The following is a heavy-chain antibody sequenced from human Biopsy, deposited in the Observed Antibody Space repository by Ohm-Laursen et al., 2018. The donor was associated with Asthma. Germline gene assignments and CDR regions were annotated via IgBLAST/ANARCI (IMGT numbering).Heavy chain of an antibody. CDR2: INSVFGTT. D-gene: IGHD2-2*01. CDR1: GGTFNTYV. J-gene: IGHJ4*02. CDR3: ARKAGSCISRTCYSLDF. Sequence: SVKVSCKSLGGTFNTYVIGWVRQAPGQGPEWMGGINSVFGTTTYPQKFQDRVTITANDSTSTVYMELSSLRSEDTAAYYCARKAGSCISRTCYSLDFWGQGTLVTVSS. V-gene: IGHV1-69*13.